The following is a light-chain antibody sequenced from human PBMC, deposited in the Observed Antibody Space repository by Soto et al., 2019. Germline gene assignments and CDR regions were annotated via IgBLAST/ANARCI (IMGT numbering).Light chain of an antibody. V-gene: IGKV1-39*01. CDR2: AAS. Sequence: EIQMTQTPSPRFSSLGGTVILTFRASQSISSYLNWYQQKPGKAPKLLIYAASGLQSGVPSRFGGSGSGTDFTLTISSLQPEDFATYYCQQSYSTWTFGQGTKVDIK. J-gene: IGKJ1*01. CDR1: QSISSY. CDR3: QQSYSTWT.